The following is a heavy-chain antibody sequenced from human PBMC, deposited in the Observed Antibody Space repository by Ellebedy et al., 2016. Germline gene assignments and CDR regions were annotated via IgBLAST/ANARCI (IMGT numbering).Heavy chain of an antibody. V-gene: IGHV1-2*02. CDR2: MNPNSGGT. J-gene: IGHJ4*02. Sequence: ASVKVSXXASGYTFTSYDINWVRQATGQGLEWMGWMNPNSGGTNYAQKFQGRVTMTRDTSISTAYMELSRLRSDDTAVYYCARVEFEARTTVVTPGHYWGQGTLVTVSS. D-gene: IGHD4-23*01. CDR1: GYTFTSYD. CDR3: ARVEFEARTTVVTPGHY.